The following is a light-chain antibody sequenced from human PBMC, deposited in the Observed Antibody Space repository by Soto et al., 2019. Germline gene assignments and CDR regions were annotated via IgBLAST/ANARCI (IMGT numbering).Light chain of an antibody. V-gene: IGLV2-14*01. CDR2: DVT. J-gene: IGLJ2*01. CDR3: SSYRSSSTVVV. Sequence: QSVLTQPASVSGSPRQSITISCTGTSSDVGGYNYVSWYQQHPGKAPRLIIYDVTNRPSGVSDRFSGSKSGNTASLTISGLQAEDEADYYCSSYRSSSTVVVFGGGTKLTVL. CDR1: SSDVGGYNY.